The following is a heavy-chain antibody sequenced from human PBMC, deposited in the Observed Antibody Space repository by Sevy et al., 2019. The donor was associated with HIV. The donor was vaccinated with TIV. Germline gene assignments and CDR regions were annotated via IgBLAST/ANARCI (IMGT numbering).Heavy chain of an antibody. CDR3: AKDRGSYRGYFDY. J-gene: IGHJ4*02. V-gene: IGHV3-23*01. CDR1: GFTFSNYA. Sequence: GGSLRLSCAASGFTFSNYAMSWVRQAPGKRLEWVSAISGSGVSTYYADSVKGRFTISRDNSKNTLYLQMNSLRAEDTAVYYCAKDRGSYRGYFDYWGQGTLVTVSS. D-gene: IGHD1-26*01. CDR2: ISGSGVST.